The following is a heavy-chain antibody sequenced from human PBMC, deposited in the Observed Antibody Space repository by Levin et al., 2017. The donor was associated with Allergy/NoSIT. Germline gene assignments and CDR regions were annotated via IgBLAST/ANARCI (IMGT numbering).Heavy chain of an antibody. V-gene: IGHV1-2*02. CDR2: INPNSGGT. CDR3: AVVTNPSYYFDY. J-gene: IGHJ4*02. D-gene: IGHD2-21*02. CDR1: GYTFTGYY. Sequence: ASVKVSCKASGYTFTGYYMHWVRQAPGQGLEWMGWINPNSGGTNYAQKFQGRVTMTRDTSISTAYMELSRLRSDDTAVYYCAVVTNPSYYFDYWGQGTLVTVSS.